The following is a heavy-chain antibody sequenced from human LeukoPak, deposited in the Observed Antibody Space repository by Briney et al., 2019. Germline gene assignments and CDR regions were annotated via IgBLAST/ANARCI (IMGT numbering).Heavy chain of an antibody. V-gene: IGHV3-74*01. D-gene: IGHD4-23*01. CDR2: MYGDMSDI. J-gene: IGHJ5*02. Sequence: GGSLRLSCEVSGFTFSDSWMHWVRQTPGKGLVWVSRMYGDMSDISYADSVKGRFTISRDNAKSTVYLQMDSLRGEDTAVYYCARDLGLRGSTWGQGTLVTVSS. CDR1: GFTFSDSW. CDR3: ARDLGLRGST.